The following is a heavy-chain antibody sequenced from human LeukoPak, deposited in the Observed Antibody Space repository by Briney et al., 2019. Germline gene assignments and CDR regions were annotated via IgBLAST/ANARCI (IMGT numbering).Heavy chain of an antibody. CDR3: ATVSLGELSLPSS. V-gene: IGHV1-24*01. D-gene: IGHD3-16*02. CDR1: GYTLTELS. CDR2: FDPEDGET. Sequence: ASVKVSCKVSGYTLTELSMHWVRQAAGKGLEWMGGFDPEDGETIYAQKFQGRVTMTEDTSTDTAYMELSSLRSEATAVYYCATVSLGELSLPSSWGQGTLVTVSS. J-gene: IGHJ4*02.